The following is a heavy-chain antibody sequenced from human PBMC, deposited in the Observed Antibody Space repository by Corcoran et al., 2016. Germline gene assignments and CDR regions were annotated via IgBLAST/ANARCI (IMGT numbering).Heavy chain of an antibody. J-gene: IGHJ4*02. Sequence: QVQLQQWGAGLLKPSETLSLTCAVYGGSFSGYYWSWIRQPPGKGLEWIGEINHSGSTNYNPSLKSRVTISVDTSKNQFSLKLSSVTAADTAVYYCARGRQQQLVAYDYWGQGTLVTVSS. D-gene: IGHD6-13*01. CDR2: INHSGST. V-gene: IGHV4-34*01. CDR3: ARGRQQQLVAYDY. CDR1: GGSFSGYY.